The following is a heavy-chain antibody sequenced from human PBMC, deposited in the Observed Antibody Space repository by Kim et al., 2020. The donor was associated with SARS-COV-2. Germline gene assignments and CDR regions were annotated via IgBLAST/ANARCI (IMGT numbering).Heavy chain of an antibody. CDR2: IYPGDSDT. CDR1: GYSFTSYW. J-gene: IGHJ3*02. V-gene: IGHV5-51*01. D-gene: IGHD2-2*01. CDR3: ARLQNIVVVPAARTPGAFDI. Sequence: GESLKISCKGSGYSFTSYWIGWVRQMPGKGLEWMGIIYPGDSDTRYSPSFQGQVTISADKSISTAYLQWSSLKASDTAMYYCARLQNIVVVPAARTPGAFDIWGQGTMVTVSS.